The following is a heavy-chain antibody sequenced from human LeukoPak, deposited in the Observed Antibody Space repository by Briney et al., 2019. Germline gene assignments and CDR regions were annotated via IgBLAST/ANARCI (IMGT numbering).Heavy chain of an antibody. CDR1: GFTFSSYG. CDR3: AKDGGSYYQTYFDY. Sequence: PGGSLRFSCAASGFTFSSYGMHWVRQAPGRGLEWVAVISYDGSNKYYADSVKGRFTISRDNSKNTLYLQMNSLRAEDTAVYYCAKDGGSYYQTYFDYWGQGTLVTVSS. V-gene: IGHV3-30*18. CDR2: ISYDGSNK. J-gene: IGHJ4*02. D-gene: IGHD1-26*01.